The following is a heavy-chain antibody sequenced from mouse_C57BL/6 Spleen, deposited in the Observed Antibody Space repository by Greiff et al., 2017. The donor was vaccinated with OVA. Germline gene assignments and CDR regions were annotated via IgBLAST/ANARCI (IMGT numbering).Heavy chain of an antibody. J-gene: IGHJ2*01. CDR1: GFTFSDYG. CDR2: ISSGSSTI. V-gene: IGHV5-17*01. Sequence: EVKVVESGGGLVKPGGSLKLSCAASGFTFSDYGMHWVRQAPEKGLEWVAYISSGSSTIYYADTVKGRFTISRDNAKNTLFLQMTSLRSEDTAMYYCARVRYLDYWGQGTTLTVSS. CDR3: ARVRYLDY.